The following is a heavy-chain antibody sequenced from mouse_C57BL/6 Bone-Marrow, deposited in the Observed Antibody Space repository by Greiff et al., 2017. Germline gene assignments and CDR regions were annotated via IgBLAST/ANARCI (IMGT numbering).Heavy chain of an antibody. CDR3: ARYYDYDGGYFDY. CDR2: ISYSGST. J-gene: IGHJ2*01. D-gene: IGHD2-4*01. Sequence: EVQLQESGPGLAKPSPTLSLTCSVTGYSITSDYWNWIRKFPGNKLEYMGYISYSGSTYYNPSLNSRISITRDTSKNQYYLQLNSVTTEDTATYYGARYYDYDGGYFDYGGQGTTLTVSS. CDR1: GYSITSDY. V-gene: IGHV3-8*01.